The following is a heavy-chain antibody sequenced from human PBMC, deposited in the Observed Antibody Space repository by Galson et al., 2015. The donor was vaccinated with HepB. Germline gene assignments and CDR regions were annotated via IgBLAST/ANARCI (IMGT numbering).Heavy chain of an antibody. D-gene: IGHD3-10*01. J-gene: IGHJ4*02. CDR1: GFTFSNAW. CDR3: TTDFRGFGELFPFDY. V-gene: IGHV3-15*07. Sequence: SLRLSCAASGFTFSNAWMHWVRQAPGKGLEWVGRIKSQTDGGTTDYAAPVKGRFTISRDDSKNTLYLQMHSLRTEDTAVYYCTTDFRGFGELFPFDYWGQGTLVTVSS. CDR2: IKSQTDGGTT.